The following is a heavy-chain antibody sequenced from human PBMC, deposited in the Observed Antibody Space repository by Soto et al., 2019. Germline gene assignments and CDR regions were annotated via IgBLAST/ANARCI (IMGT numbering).Heavy chain of an antibody. D-gene: IGHD2-15*01. CDR3: AKCSGGSCAPYYYGMDV. CDR2: ISAYNGNT. J-gene: IGHJ6*02. CDR1: GYTFTSYG. Sequence: ASVKVSCKASGYTFTSYGISWVRQAPGQGLEWMGWISAYNGNTNYAQKLQGRVTMTTDTSTSTAYMELRSLRSDDTAVYYCAKCSGGSCAPYYYGMDVWGQGTTVTVSS. V-gene: IGHV1-18*01.